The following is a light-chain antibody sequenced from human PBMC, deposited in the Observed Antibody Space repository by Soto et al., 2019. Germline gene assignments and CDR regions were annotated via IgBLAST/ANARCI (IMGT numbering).Light chain of an antibody. CDR2: STS. CDR3: QQSYIVPPT. Sequence: DIQLNQIPSSLSANIGDRINITCRAGQTISTLLNWYQQKPGRAPSLLISSTSTLQPGVPSRFSGSGSATDFTLSITTLQREDIATYYCQQSYIVPPTFGQGTRV. J-gene: IGKJ1*01. V-gene: IGKV1-39*01. CDR1: QTISTL.